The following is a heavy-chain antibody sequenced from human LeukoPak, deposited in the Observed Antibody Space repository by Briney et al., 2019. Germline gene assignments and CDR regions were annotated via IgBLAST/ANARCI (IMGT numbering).Heavy chain of an antibody. CDR2: INASGGGT. Sequence: ASVTVSCKASGYTFTSYYMHWVRQAPGQGLEWMGIINASGGGTTYAQKFQGRVTMTSDTSTSTAYMELSSLRSEDTAVYYCATEVPRSSYFDYWGQGTLVTVSS. V-gene: IGHV1-46*01. CDR3: ATEVPRSSYFDY. J-gene: IGHJ4*02. D-gene: IGHD6-6*01. CDR1: GYTFTSYY.